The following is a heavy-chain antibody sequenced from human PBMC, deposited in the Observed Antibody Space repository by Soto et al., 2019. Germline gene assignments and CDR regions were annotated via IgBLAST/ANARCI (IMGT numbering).Heavy chain of an antibody. V-gene: IGHV5-51*01. CDR2: INCGDSNT. Sequence: PGESLKIFCQGSVYSFPTYWIGWLRRQMPGKGLEWMGSINCGDSNTRYSPSFQGQVTISADKSISTAYLQWSSLKASDTAMYYCARLPYYYDSTGFYYVAAFDIWGQGTMVTVSS. J-gene: IGHJ3*02. CDR3: ARLPYYYDSTGFYYVAAFDI. CDR1: VYSFPTYW. D-gene: IGHD3-22*01.